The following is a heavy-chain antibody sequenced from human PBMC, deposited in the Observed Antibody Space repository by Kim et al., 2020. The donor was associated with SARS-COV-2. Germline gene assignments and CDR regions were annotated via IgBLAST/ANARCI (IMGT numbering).Heavy chain of an antibody. CDR3: ARGRYKTAPDY. CDR1: GGSFSGYY. CDR2: INHSGST. V-gene: IGHV4-34*01. D-gene: IGHD1-1*01. J-gene: IGHJ4*02. Sequence: SETLSLTCAVYGGSFSGYYWSWIRQPPGKGLEWIGEINHSGSTNYNPSLKSRVTISVDTSKNQFSLKLSSVTAADTAVYYCARGRYKTAPDYWGQGTLVTVSS.